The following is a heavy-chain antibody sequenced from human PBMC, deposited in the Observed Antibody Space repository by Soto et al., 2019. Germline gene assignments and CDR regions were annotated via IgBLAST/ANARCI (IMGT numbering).Heavy chain of an antibody. Sequence: EVQLVESGGGLVQPGGSLRLSCAASGFTFSSYSMNWVRQAPGKGLEWVSYISSSSSTIYYADSVKGRFTISRDNAKNSLYLQMNSLRAEDTAVYYCARDNADRPNYDFWSGYYAQAFDIWGQGTMVTVSS. D-gene: IGHD3-3*01. J-gene: IGHJ3*02. CDR1: GFTFSSYS. CDR3: ARDNADRPNYDFWSGYYAQAFDI. V-gene: IGHV3-48*01. CDR2: ISSSSSTI.